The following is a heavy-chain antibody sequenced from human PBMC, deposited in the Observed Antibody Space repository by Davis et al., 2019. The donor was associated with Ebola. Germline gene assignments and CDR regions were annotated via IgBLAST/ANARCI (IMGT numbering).Heavy chain of an antibody. CDR1: GFTFSSYS. Sequence: GESLKISCAASGFTFSSYSMSWVRQAPGKGLEWVSAISGSGGSTYYADSVKGRFTISRDNSKNTLYLQMNSLRAEDTAVYYCAKVHKTMWPSGYFDYWGQGTLVTVSS. CDR3: AKVHKTMWPSGYFDY. CDR2: ISGSGGST. J-gene: IGHJ4*02. V-gene: IGHV3-23*01. D-gene: IGHD1-1*01.